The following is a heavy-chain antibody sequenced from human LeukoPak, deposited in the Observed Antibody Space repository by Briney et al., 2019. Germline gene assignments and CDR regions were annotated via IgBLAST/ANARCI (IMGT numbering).Heavy chain of an antibody. CDR2: ITAYSGNT. D-gene: IGHD1-14*01. J-gene: IGHJ4*02. V-gene: IGHV1-18*01. Sequence: ASVKVSCKASGYTFTSSGISWVRQAPGQGLEWMGWITAYSGNTNYAQNLQGRVTITADESTSTAYMELSSLRSEDTAVYYCAREGTGTRDFDYWGQGTLVTVSS. CDR1: GYTFTSSG. CDR3: AREGTGTRDFDY.